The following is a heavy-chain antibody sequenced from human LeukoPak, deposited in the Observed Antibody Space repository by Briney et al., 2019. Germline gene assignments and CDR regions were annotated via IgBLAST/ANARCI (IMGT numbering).Heavy chain of an antibody. Sequence: SETLSLTCTVSGGSISSYYWSWIRQPPGKGLEWIGYIYYSGSTNYNPSLKSRVTISVDTSKNQFSLRLSSVTAADTAVYYCARLYGNWFDPWGQGTLVTVSS. D-gene: IGHD4-17*01. J-gene: IGHJ5*02. CDR3: ARLYGNWFDP. CDR1: GGSISSYY. CDR2: IYYSGST. V-gene: IGHV4-59*08.